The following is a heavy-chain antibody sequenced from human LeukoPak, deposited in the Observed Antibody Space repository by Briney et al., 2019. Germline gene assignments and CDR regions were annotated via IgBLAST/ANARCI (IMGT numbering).Heavy chain of an antibody. CDR1: GFTFSSYA. D-gene: IGHD4-17*01. CDR2: ISGSGGST. CDR3: VKDQLRLRTPHFDY. J-gene: IGHJ4*02. Sequence: GGSLRLSCAASGFTFSSYAMSWVRQAPGKGLEWVSAISGSGGSTYYADSVKGRFTISRDNSKNTLYLQMNSLRAEDTAVYYCVKDQLRLRTPHFDYWGQGTLVTVSS. V-gene: IGHV3-23*01.